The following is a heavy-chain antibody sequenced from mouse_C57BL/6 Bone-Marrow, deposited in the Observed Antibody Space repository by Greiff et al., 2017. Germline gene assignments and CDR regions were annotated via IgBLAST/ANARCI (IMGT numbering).Heavy chain of an antibody. CDR1: GFTFSSYA. Sequence: EVQLVESGGGLVKPGGSLKLSCAASGFTFSSYAMSWVRQTPEKRLEWVATISDGGSYTYYPDNVKGRFTISRDNAKNNLYLQMSHLKSEDTAMYYCARSYGHDVWGTGTTVTVSS. D-gene: IGHD1-1*02. CDR3: ARSYGHDV. V-gene: IGHV5-4*01. J-gene: IGHJ1*03. CDR2: ISDGGSYT.